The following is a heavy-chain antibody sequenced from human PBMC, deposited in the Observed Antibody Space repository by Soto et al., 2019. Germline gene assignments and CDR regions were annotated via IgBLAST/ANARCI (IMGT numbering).Heavy chain of an antibody. CDR2: INAGNGNT. CDR1: GYTFTSYA. CDR3: ARDPXLEQQLVLWMDYYGMDV. D-gene: IGHD6-13*01. V-gene: IGHV1-3*01. J-gene: IGHJ6*02. Sequence: ASVKVSCKASGYTFTSYAMHWVRQAPGQRLEWMGWINAGNGNTKYSQKFQGRVTITRDTSASTAYMELSSLRSEDTAVYYCARDPXLEQQLVLWMDYYGMDVWGQGTTVTVSS.